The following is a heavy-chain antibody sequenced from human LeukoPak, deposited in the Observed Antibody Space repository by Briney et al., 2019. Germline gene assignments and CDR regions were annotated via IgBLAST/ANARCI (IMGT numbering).Heavy chain of an antibody. V-gene: IGHV3-11*04. CDR1: GFTFSDYY. Sequence: GGSLRLSCAASGFTFSDYYMSWIRQAPGKGLEWISYISSSGSTIYYADSVKGRFTISRDNAKNSLYLQMNSLRAEDTAVYYCASGLRFLEWLGAFDIWGQGTMVTVSS. CDR3: ASGLRFLEWLGAFDI. D-gene: IGHD3-3*01. CDR2: ISSSGSTI. J-gene: IGHJ3*02.